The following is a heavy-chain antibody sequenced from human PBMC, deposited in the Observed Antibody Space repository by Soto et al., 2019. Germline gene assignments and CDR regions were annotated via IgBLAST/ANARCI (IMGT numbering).Heavy chain of an antibody. CDR2: IIPIFGTA. J-gene: IGHJ3*02. D-gene: IGHD3-22*01. CDR1: GGTFSSYA. Sequence: SVKVSCKASGGTFSSYAISWVRQAPGQGLEWMGGIIPIFGTANYAQKFQGRVTITADESTSTAYMELSSLRSEDTAVYYCARRNYYDSSGYNRGDAFDIWGQGTMVTV. CDR3: ARRNYYDSSGYNRGDAFDI. V-gene: IGHV1-69*13.